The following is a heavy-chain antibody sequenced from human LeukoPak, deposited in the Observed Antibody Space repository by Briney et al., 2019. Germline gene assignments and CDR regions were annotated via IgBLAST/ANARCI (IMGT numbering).Heavy chain of an antibody. V-gene: IGHV3-9*01. D-gene: IGHD5-18*01. CDR3: AGGGPGTAMVPGNFDY. CDR1: GFTFDDYA. J-gene: IGHJ4*02. CDR2: ISWNSGSI. Sequence: PGRSLRLSCAASGFTFDDYAMHWVRQAPGKGLEWVSGISWNSGSIGYADSVKGRFTISRDNAKNSLYLQMNSLRAEDTAVYYCAGGGPGTAMVPGNFDYWGQGTLVTVSS.